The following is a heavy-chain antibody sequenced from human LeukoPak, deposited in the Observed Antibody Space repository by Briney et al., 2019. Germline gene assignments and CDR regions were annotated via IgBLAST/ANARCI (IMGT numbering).Heavy chain of an antibody. Sequence: GGSLRLSCAASGFTFSSYWMGWVRQAPGKGLEWVANTKPDGYDKYYVDSLKGRFTISRDNAKNSLYLQMDSLTAEDTALYYCARALYNHGWYSDYYYYWGQGTLVTVSS. CDR1: GFTFSSYW. V-gene: IGHV3-7*01. CDR2: TKPDGYDK. J-gene: IGHJ4*02. CDR3: ARALYNHGWYSDYYYY. D-gene: IGHD6-19*01.